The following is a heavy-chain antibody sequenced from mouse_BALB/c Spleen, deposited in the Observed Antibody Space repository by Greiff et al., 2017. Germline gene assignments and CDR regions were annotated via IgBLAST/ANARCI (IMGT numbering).Heavy chain of an antibody. V-gene: IGHV2-6-2*01. CDR3: ARHVGYGKDWYFDV. Sequence: VQLVESGPDLVAPSQSLSITCTVSGFSLTSYGVHWVRQPPGKGLEWLVVIWSDGSTTYNSALKSRLSISKDNSESQVFLKMNSLQTDDTAMYYCARHVGYGKDWYFDVWGAGTTVTVSS. CDR1: GFSLTSYG. CDR2: IWSDGST. J-gene: IGHJ1*01. D-gene: IGHD2-10*02.